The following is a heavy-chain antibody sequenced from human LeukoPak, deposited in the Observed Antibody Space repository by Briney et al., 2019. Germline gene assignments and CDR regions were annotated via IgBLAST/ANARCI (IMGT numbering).Heavy chain of an antibody. J-gene: IGHJ4*02. CDR1: GGSISSYY. Sequence: PSETLSLTCTVSGGSISSYYWSWIRQPPGKGLEWIGYIYYSGSTNYNPSLKSRVTISVDTSKNQFSLKLSSVTAADTAVYYCARRDYGGNEFDYWGQGTLVTVSS. D-gene: IGHD4-23*01. V-gene: IGHV4-59*08. CDR3: ARRDYGGNEFDY. CDR2: IYYSGST.